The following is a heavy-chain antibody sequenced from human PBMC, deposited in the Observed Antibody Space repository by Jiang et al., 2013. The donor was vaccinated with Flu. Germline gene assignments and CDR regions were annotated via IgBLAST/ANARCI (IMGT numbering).Heavy chain of an antibody. D-gene: IGHD3-3*01. Sequence: KPTQTLTLTCTFSGFSLSTSGMCVSWIRQPPGKALEWLALIDWDDDKYYSTSLKTRLTISKDTSKNQVVLTMTNMDPVDTATYYCARIRYDFWSGYYFDYWGQGTLVTVSS. V-gene: IGHV2-70*01. CDR1: GFSLSTSGMC. CDR3: ARIRYDFWSGYYFDY. CDR2: IDWDDDK. J-gene: IGHJ4*02.